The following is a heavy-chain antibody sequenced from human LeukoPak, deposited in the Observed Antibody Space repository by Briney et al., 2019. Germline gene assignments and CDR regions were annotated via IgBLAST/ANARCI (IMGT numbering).Heavy chain of an antibody. Sequence: GGSLRLSCAASGFTFSSYAIHWVRQAPGKGLEWVAVISYDGSNKYYADSVKGRFTISRDNSKNTLYLQMNSLRAEDTAVYYCARDILGSYGSYWGQGTLVTVSS. CDR2: ISYDGSNK. CDR1: GFTFSSYA. V-gene: IGHV3-30-3*01. CDR3: ARDILGSYGSY. J-gene: IGHJ4*02. D-gene: IGHD1-26*01.